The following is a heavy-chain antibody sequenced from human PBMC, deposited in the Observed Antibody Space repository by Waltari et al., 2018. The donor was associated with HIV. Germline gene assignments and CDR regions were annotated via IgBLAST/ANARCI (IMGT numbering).Heavy chain of an antibody. CDR3: ARVKYFYVSREYFFDY. J-gene: IGHJ4*02. V-gene: IGHV2-70*01. D-gene: IGHD3-10*02. CDR2: IDWADDK. Sequence: QVTLRESGPALVKPTQTLTLTCTLAGFSLSTTGMCVSWIRQPPGKPLEWLALIDWADDKYYSTSLRSRLTISKDTTKNQVVLKVTNLDPLDTATYYCARVKYFYVSREYFFDYWGQGILVTVSS. CDR1: GFSLSTTGMC.